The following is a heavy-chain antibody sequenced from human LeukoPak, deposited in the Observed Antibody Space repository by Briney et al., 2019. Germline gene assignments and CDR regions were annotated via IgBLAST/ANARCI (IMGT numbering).Heavy chain of an antibody. V-gene: IGHV3-7*01. CDR3: ARWLELMRNFDW. Sequence: GGSLRLSCAASGFTFSYYWINWVSQAPGKGLEWVASIKQDGSEKYYVDSVKGRFTISRDNAKNSLYLQMNTLRAEDTAVYYCARWLELMRNFDWWGQGTLVTVSS. CDR1: GFTFSYYW. J-gene: IGHJ4*02. CDR2: IKQDGSEK. D-gene: IGHD5-24*01.